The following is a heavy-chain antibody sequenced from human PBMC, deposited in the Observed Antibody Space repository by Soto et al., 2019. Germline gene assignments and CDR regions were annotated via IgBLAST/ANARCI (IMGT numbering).Heavy chain of an antibody. CDR2: IYYSGST. J-gene: IGHJ5*02. D-gene: IGHD3-3*01. CDR1: GGSISSSSYY. CDR3: ARHGVVFGVVTTNWFDP. V-gene: IGHV4-39*01. Sequence: SETLSLTCTVSGGSISSSSYYWGWIRQPPGKGLEWIGSIYYSGSTYYNPSLKSRVTISVDTSKNQFSLKLSSVTAADTAVYYCARHGVVFGVVTTNWFDPWGQGTRGTVPQ.